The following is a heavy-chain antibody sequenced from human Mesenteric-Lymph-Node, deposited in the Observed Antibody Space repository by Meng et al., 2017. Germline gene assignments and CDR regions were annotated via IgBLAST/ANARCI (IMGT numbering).Heavy chain of an antibody. V-gene: IGHV4-39*01. Sequence: QLQQSGPGLVKPSANLPLTCTGSGGSISCNGYYWDWVRQPPGKGLEWIGAIYHSGSTSYNPSLQSRVTMFVDTSKNQFSLMLTSVTATDTAVYYCARRRGGSGRDCWGQGTLVTVSS. CDR1: GGSISCNGYY. J-gene: IGHJ4*02. CDR3: ARRRGGSGRDC. CDR2: IYHSGST. D-gene: IGHD3-10*01.